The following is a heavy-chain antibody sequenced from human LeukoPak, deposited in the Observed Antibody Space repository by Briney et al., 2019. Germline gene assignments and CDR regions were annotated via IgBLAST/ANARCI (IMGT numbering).Heavy chain of an antibody. V-gene: IGHV4-34*01. CDR1: GGSFSGYY. CDR2: INHSGST. D-gene: IGHD3-16*02. CDR3: ARGRDYDYVWGSYRYTGDAFDI. Sequence: SETLSLTCAVYGGSFSGYYWSWIRQPPGKGLEWIGEINHSGSTNYNPSLKSRVTISVDTSKNQFSLKLSSVTAADTAVHYCARGRDYDYVWGSYRYTGDAFDIWGQGTMVTVSS. J-gene: IGHJ3*02.